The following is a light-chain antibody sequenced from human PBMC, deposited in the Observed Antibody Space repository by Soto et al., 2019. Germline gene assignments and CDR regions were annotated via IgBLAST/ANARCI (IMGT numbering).Light chain of an antibody. CDR1: RSNIGSNY. J-gene: IGLJ2*01. CDR3: GTWDSSLPVSVV. CDR2: DNN. V-gene: IGLV1-51*01. Sequence: QSVLPQPTSVSAAPGEKVSISCSGGRSNIGSNYVSWYQQLPGAAPKLLIYDNNKRPSGIPDRFSGSTSGTSATLGITGLQTGDEADYYCGTWDSSLPVSVVFGGGTKLTVL.